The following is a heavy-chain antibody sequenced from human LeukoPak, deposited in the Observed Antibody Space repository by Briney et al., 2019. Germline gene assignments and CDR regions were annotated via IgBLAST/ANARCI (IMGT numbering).Heavy chain of an antibody. Sequence: GGSLRLSCVASGFTFSSYAMTWVRQAPGKGLEWVSAISGSAGSTYYADSVKGRFTISRDNSKNTLYLQVNSLRAEDTAAYYCATVATGGDYYYMDVWGKGTTVTVSS. J-gene: IGHJ6*03. D-gene: IGHD1-14*01. CDR2: ISGSAGST. CDR3: ATVATGGDYYYMDV. CDR1: GFTFSSYA. V-gene: IGHV3-23*01.